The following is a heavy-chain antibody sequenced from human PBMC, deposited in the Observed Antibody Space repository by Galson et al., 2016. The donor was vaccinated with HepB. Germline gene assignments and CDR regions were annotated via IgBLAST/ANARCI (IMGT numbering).Heavy chain of an antibody. V-gene: IGHV3-23*01. CDR1: GFTFSNYA. D-gene: IGHD6-19*01. CDR3: AKGSGWFDY. J-gene: IGHJ4*02. Sequence: SLRLSCAASGFTFSNYAMSWVRQAPGKGPEWVSAINGGDGRTYFADSVKGRFTISSDDSRNTLYLQMNSMRADDTAVYYCAKGSGWFDYWGQGTLVTVSS. CDR2: INGGDGRT.